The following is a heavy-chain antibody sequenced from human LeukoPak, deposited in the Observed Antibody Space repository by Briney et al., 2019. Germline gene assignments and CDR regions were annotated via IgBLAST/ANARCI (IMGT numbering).Heavy chain of an antibody. CDR3: ARAGGVIGSEGASDAFDI. Sequence: PSETLSLTCTVSGGSISSGDYYWSWLRQPPGKGLEWIGYIYYSGSTYYNPSLKSRVTISVDTSKNQFSLKLSSVTAADTAVYYCARAGGVIGSEGASDAFDIWGQGTMVTVSS. D-gene: IGHD3-10*01. V-gene: IGHV4-30-4*01. CDR1: GGSISSGDYY. CDR2: IYYSGST. J-gene: IGHJ3*02.